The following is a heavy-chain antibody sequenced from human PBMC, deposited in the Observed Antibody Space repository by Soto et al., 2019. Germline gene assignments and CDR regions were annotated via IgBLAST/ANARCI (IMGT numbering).Heavy chain of an antibody. V-gene: IGHV4-59*01. J-gene: IGHJ4*02. CDR2: IYYSGST. Sequence: PSETLSLTCTVSGGSISSYYWSWIRQPPGKGLEWIGYIYYSGSTNYNPSLKSRVTISVDTSKNQFSLKLSSVTAADTAVYYCATSYYYDSSGPFDYWGQGTRVTGS. CDR3: ATSYYYDSSGPFDY. D-gene: IGHD3-22*01. CDR1: GGSISSYY.